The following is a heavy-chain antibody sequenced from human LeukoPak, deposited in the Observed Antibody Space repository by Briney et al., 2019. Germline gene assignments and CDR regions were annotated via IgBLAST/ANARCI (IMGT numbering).Heavy chain of an antibody. Sequence: HPGGSLRLSCAASGFTFRSYEMNWVRQAPGKGLEWVSYISSSGSTIYYADSVKGRFTISRDNAKNSLYLQMNSLRAEDTAVYCCERGLNSLDYWGQGTLVTVSS. CDR1: GFTFRSYE. CDR2: ISSSGSTI. D-gene: IGHD5-24*01. V-gene: IGHV3-48*03. J-gene: IGHJ4*02. CDR3: ERGLNSLDY.